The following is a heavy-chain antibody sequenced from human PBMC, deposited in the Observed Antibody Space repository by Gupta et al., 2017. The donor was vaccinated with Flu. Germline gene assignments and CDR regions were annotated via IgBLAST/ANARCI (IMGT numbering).Heavy chain of an antibody. V-gene: IGHV4-59*01. CDR1: GGSISSYY. Sequence: QVQLQESGPGLVKPSETLSLTCTVSGGSISSYYWSWIRQPPGKGLEWIGYIYYSGSTNYNPSLKSRVTISVDTSKNQFSLKLSSVTAADTAVYYCARGLGVRGVINSPGGSYYYYVWTSGAKGPRSPSP. D-gene: IGHD3-10*01. CDR2: IYYSGST. CDR3: ARGLGVRGVINSPGGSYYYYVWTS. J-gene: IGHJ6*02.